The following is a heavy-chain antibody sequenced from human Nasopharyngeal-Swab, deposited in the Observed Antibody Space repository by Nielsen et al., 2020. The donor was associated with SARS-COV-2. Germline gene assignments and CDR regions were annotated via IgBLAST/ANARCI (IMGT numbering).Heavy chain of an antibody. CDR1: GFTFSSYA. J-gene: IGHJ6*02. V-gene: IGHV3-53*01. Sequence: GESLKISCAASGFTFSSYAMSWVRQAPGKGLEWVSVIYSGGSTYYADSVKGRFTISRDNSKKTLYLQMNSLRAEDTAVYYCARGLYSSSYYYYYGMDVWGQGTTVTVSS. CDR2: IYSGGST. D-gene: IGHD6-6*01. CDR3: ARGLYSSSYYYYYGMDV.